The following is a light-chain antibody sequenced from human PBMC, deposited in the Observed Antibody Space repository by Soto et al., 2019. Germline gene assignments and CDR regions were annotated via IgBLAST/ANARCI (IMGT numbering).Light chain of an antibody. CDR1: QSITIY. V-gene: IGKV1-39*01. CDR3: QQSYNTPQT. CDR2: GAS. Sequence: DIQMTQSPSSLSASVGDRVTITCRASQSITIYLNWYQQKPGEAPNLLIFGASTLQSGVPSRFSGSGSGTDFTLTISSLQPEDFATYYCQQSYNTPQTFGQGTKVDIK. J-gene: IGKJ1*01.